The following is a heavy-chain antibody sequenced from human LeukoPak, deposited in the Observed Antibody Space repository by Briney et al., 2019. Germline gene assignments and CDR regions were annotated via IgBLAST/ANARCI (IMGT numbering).Heavy chain of an antibody. D-gene: IGHD2-2*01. V-gene: IGHV1-69*06. Sequence: ASVKVSCKASGGTFSSYAISWVRQAPGQGLEWMGGIIPIFGTVNYAQKFQGRATITADKSTSTAYMELSSLRSEDTAVYYCAGSSTSPDDWFDPWGQGTLVTVSS. J-gene: IGHJ5*02. CDR1: GGTFSSYA. CDR2: IIPIFGTV. CDR3: AGSSTSPDDWFDP.